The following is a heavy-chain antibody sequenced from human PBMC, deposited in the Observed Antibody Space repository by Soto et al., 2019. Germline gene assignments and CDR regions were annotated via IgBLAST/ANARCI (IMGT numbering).Heavy chain of an antibody. J-gene: IGHJ4*02. D-gene: IGHD4-17*01. V-gene: IGHV4-38-2*01. Sequence: SETLSLTCGVSDSSINSNYYWLWIRQPPGKGLEWIGAIHHSGTTYYTPSLKSRVTISMDMSKNHFSLRLTSVTAADTAVYYCARGLYGGNIDYWGQGTPVTVSS. CDR3: ARGLYGGNIDY. CDR1: DSSINSNYY. CDR2: IHHSGTT.